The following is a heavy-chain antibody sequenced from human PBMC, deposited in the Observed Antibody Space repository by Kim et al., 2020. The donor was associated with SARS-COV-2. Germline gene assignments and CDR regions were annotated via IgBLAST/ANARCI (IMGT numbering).Heavy chain of an antibody. Sequence: KFQGRVTITADESTSTAYMELSSLRSEDTAVYYCARDAVSGYSSSWDFDYWGQGTLVTVSS. V-gene: IGHV1-69*01. CDR3: ARDAVSGYSSSWDFDY. J-gene: IGHJ4*02. D-gene: IGHD6-13*01.